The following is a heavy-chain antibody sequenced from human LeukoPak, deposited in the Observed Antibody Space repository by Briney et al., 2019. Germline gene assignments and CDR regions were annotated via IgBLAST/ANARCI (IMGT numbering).Heavy chain of an antibody. CDR1: GFTFDDYA. CDR2: ISWNSGSI. D-gene: IGHD1-1*01. J-gene: IGHJ4*02. Sequence: PGGSLRLSCAASGFTFDDYAMHWVRQAPGKGLEWVSGISWNSGSIGYADSVKGRFTISRDNAKNSLYLQMNSLRAEDTALYYCAKTTPEYYFDYWGQGTLVTVSS. CDR3: AKTTPEYYFDY. V-gene: IGHV3-9*01.